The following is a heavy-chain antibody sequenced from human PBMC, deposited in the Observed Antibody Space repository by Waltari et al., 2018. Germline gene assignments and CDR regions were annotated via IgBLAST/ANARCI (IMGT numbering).Heavy chain of an antibody. CDR3: ARGKVYSSSWYVGGWFDP. V-gene: IGHV1-69*01. CDR1: GGTFSSYA. J-gene: IGHJ5*02. D-gene: IGHD6-13*01. Sequence: QVQLVQSGAEVKKPGSSVKVSCKASGGTFSSYAISWVRPAPGTGLEWMGGIIPIFGTANYAQKFQGRVTITADESTSTAYMELSSLRSEDTAVYYCARGKVYSSSWYVGGWFDPWGQGTLVTVSS. CDR2: IIPIFGTA.